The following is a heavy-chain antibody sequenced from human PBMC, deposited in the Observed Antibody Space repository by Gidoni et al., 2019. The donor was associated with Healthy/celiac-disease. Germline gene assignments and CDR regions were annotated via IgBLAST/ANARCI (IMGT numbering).Heavy chain of an antibody. J-gene: IGHJ4*02. D-gene: IGHD6-13*01. Sequence: QVQLPESGPGLVKPSETLSLTCTLSGGPISSYYWSWIRQPPGKGLEWSGYIYYSGSTNYNPSLKSRVTISVDTSKNQFSLKLSSVTAADTAVYYCARHPEWVSSYFDYWGQGTLVTVSS. CDR2: IYYSGST. CDR3: ARHPEWVSSYFDY. V-gene: IGHV4-59*08. CDR1: GGPISSYY.